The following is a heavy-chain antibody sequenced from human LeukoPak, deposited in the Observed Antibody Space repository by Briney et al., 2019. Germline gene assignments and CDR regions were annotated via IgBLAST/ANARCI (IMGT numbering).Heavy chain of an antibody. CDR2: INPSGGST. CDR3: ARARSVTMIVGGWFDP. Sequence: ASVKVSCKASGYTFTSYYMHWVRQAPGQGLEWMGIINPSGGSTSYAQKFQGRVTMTRDTSTSTVYMELSSLRSEDTAVYYCARARSVTMIVGGWFDPWGQGTLVTVSS. J-gene: IGHJ5*02. V-gene: IGHV1-46*01. CDR1: GYTFTSYY. D-gene: IGHD3-22*01.